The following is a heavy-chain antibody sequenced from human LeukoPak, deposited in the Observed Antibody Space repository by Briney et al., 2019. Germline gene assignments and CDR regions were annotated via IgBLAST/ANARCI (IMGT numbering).Heavy chain of an antibody. CDR1: GGSFSGYY. J-gene: IGHJ4*02. D-gene: IGHD3-22*01. CDR2: INHSGST. Sequence: SETLSLTCAVYGGSFSGYYWSWIRQPPGKGLEWIGEINHSGSTNYNPSLKSRVTISVDTSKNQFSLKLSSVTAADTAVYYCARTETYYYDSSGFIFDYWGQGTLVTVSS. V-gene: IGHV4-34*01. CDR3: ARTETYYYDSSGFIFDY.